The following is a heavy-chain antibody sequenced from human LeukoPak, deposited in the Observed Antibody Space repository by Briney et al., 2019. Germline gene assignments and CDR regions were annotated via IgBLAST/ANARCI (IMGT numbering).Heavy chain of an antibody. CDR1: GFKASTHH. CDR3: ARERDYDTYFDY. J-gene: IGHJ4*02. CDR2: RQPGNVS. Sequence: GGSLKLSLAVFGFKASTHHMAWVRQAPGKVLEWVSVRQPGNVSYYADSVTGRFTTSTESSKSTLFLQMRDLRAEDTALYYCARERDYDTYFDYWGQGTLVIVSS. V-gene: IGHV3-53*01. D-gene: IGHD3-22*01.